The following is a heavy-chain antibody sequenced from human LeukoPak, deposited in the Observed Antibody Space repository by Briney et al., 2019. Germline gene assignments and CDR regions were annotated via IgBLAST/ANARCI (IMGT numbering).Heavy chain of an antibody. CDR1: GGSINSGSYY. Sequence: SQTLSLTCTVSGGSINSGSYYWSWIRQPAGKGLEWIGRIYTSGSTNYNPSLKSRVTISVDTSKNQFSLKLSSVTAADTAVYYCARGISGEFDYWGQGTLVTVSS. V-gene: IGHV4-61*02. CDR2: IYTSGST. D-gene: IGHD6-19*01. CDR3: ARGISGEFDY. J-gene: IGHJ4*02.